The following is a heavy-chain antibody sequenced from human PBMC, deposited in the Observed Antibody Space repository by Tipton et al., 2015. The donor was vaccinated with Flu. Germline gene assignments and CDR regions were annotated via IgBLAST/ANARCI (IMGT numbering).Heavy chain of an antibody. Sequence: TLSLTCTVSGGSISSSSYYWGWIRQPPGKGLEWIGSIYYSGSTYYNPSLKSRVTISLDTSKNQFSLKLNSMTAADTAVYYCARGSGAAHHSHIRYWGQGTLIT. J-gene: IGHJ4*02. CDR1: GGSISSSSYY. CDR2: IYYSGST. D-gene: IGHD7-27*01. V-gene: IGHV4-39*07. CDR3: ARGSGAAHHSHIRY.